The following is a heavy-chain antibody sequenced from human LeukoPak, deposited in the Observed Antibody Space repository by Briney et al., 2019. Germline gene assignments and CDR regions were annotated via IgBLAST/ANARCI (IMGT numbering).Heavy chain of an antibody. CDR3: ARGPIAARRGPVDY. Sequence: SETLSLTCTVSGGSISSYYWSWIRQPPGKGLEWIGYIYYSGSTNYNPSLKSRVTISVDTSKNQFSLKLSSVTAADTAVYYCARGPIAARRGPVDYWGKGTLVPVSS. D-gene: IGHD6-6*01. CDR2: IYYSGST. CDR1: GGSISSYY. V-gene: IGHV4-59*01. J-gene: IGHJ4*02.